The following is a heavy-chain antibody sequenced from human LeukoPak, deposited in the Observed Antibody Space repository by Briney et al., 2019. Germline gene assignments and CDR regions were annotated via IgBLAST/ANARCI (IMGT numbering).Heavy chain of an antibody. CDR3: ARVPHGDYVAYYFDY. V-gene: IGHV1-2*02. CDR2: INPNSGGT. D-gene: IGHD4-17*01. J-gene: IGHJ4*02. CDR1: GYTFTGYY. Sequence: GASVKVSCKASGYTFTGYYMHWVRQAPGQGLEWMGWINPNSGGTNYAQKFQGRVTTTRDTSISTAYMELSRLRSDDTAVYYCARVPHGDYVAYYFDYWGQGTLVTVSS.